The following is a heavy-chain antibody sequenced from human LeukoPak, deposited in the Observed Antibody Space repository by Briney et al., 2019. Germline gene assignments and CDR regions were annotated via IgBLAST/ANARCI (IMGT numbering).Heavy chain of an antibody. CDR1: ASTFSDYC. D-gene: IGHD3-10*01. CDR3: ARDSMDLGNSDAFDI. CDR2: ISSSGSTI. V-gene: IGHV3-11*04. Sequence: GASLRLFCAVSASTFSDYCMSSIRQAPGKGLEWVSYISSSGSTIYYADSVKGRFTISRDNAKNSLYLQMNSLRAEDTAVYYCARDSMDLGNSDAFDIWGQGTMVTVSS. J-gene: IGHJ3*02.